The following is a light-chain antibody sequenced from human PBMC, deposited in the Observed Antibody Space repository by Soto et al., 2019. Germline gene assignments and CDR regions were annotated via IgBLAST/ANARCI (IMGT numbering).Light chain of an antibody. J-gene: IGKJ1*01. CDR3: QQYGSSGT. CDR1: QSVSSS. V-gene: IGKV3-20*01. CDR2: DTS. Sequence: EVVLPQSPATLSLSPGERATLSCMASQSVSSSLAWYQQKHVQAPRLLISDTSNRATGIPARFSGSGSGTDFTLTISRLEPEDFAVYYCQQYGSSGTFGQGSKVAIK.